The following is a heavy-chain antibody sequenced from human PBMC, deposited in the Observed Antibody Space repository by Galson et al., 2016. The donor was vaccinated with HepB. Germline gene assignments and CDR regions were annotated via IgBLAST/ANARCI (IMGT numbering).Heavy chain of an antibody. V-gene: IGHV4-4*02. J-gene: IGHJ3*02. CDR3: ARIGEYSSSWYTANDM. CDR1: GGSISTDNW. D-gene: IGHD6-13*01. Sequence: ETLSLTCAVSGGSISTDNWWSWVRQPPGAGLEWIGQVYHGGGTHYHPSLKSRVTMSVDKSTNQFSLSLTSATAADTAIYYCARIGEYSSSWYTANDMWGRGTMVTVSS. CDR2: VYHGGGT.